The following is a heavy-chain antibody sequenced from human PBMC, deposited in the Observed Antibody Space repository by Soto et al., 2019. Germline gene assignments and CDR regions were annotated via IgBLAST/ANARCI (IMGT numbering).Heavy chain of an antibody. D-gene: IGHD3-10*01. CDR2: ISYNGNSK. CDR1: GFTFNNYD. V-gene: IGHV3-30*18. Sequence: GGSLRLSCAASGFTFNNYDMHWVRQAPGQGLEWVTLISYNGNSKFYADSVKGRFTISRDNSKNTLYLQMDSLRAEDTAVYYCVKDVRYYGSGSAGSDYWGQGTLVTVSS. CDR3: VKDVRYYGSGSAGSDY. J-gene: IGHJ4*02.